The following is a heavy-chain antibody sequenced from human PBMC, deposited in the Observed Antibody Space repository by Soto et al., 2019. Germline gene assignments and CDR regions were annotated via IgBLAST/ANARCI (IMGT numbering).Heavy chain of an antibody. Sequence: SVKVFCKASGYTFTSYGISWVRQAPGQGLEWMGRIIPILGIANYAQKFQGRLTFTADESTSTAYMELSSLRSEDTAVYYCASFRFSGSYYFDYWGQGTLVTVSS. D-gene: IGHD1-26*01. V-gene: IGHV1-69*04. CDR3: ASFRFSGSYYFDY. J-gene: IGHJ4*02. CDR2: IIPILGIA. CDR1: GYTFTSYG.